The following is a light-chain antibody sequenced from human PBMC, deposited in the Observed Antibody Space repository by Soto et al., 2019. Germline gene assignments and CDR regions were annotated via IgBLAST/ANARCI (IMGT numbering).Light chain of an antibody. CDR1: QSVLYSSNNKNY. CDR2: WAS. V-gene: IGKV4-1*01. J-gene: IGKJ5*01. Sequence: DIVMSQSPESLAVSLGERATINCKSSQSVLYSSNNKNYLAWYQQKPGQPPKMLIYWASTQEFGVPDRFSGSGSGTDFTLTISSRQAEDVAVYYCQQYYTTPISFGQGTRLEIK. CDR3: QQYYTTPIS.